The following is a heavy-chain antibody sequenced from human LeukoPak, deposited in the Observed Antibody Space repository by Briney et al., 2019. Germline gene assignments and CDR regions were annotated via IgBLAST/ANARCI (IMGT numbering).Heavy chain of an antibody. J-gene: IGHJ4*02. CDR1: GYTFTNNG. Sequence: ASVKVSCKASGYTFTNNGISWMRQAPGQGLEWMGGFDPEDGETIYAQKFQGRVTMTEDTSTDTAYMELSSLRSEDTAVYYCARGSSGYYHDYWGQGTLVTVSS. CDR2: FDPEDGET. CDR3: ARGSSGYYHDY. D-gene: IGHD3-22*01. V-gene: IGHV1-24*01.